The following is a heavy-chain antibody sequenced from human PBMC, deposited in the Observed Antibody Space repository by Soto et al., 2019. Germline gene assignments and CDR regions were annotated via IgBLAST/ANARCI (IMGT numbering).Heavy chain of an antibody. J-gene: IGHJ5*02. CDR1: GFTFSNYV. V-gene: IGHV3-23*01. CDR3: AKGLYGSGTYYNDQ. Sequence: EVHLLESGGGLVRPGGSLRLSCAASGFTFSNYVMTWVRQAPGKGLEWVSAIRGNGENTYYADSVKGRFTISRDNSKNTLYLQMNGLRVEDTATYYCAKGLYGSGTYYNDQWGQGTLVTVSS. D-gene: IGHD3-10*01. CDR2: IRGNGENT.